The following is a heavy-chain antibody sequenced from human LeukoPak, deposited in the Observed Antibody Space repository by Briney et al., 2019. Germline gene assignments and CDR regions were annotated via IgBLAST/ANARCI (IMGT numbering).Heavy chain of an antibody. D-gene: IGHD4-23*01. Sequence: GGSLRLSCAASGFTFRSYSMNWVRQAPGKGLEWVSSISTSSDYIYYADSVKGRFTISRDNARNSLYLQMNSLRAEDTAVYYCARGATVRTPPVDYWGQGTLVTVST. CDR1: GFTFRSYS. J-gene: IGHJ4*02. CDR2: ISTSSDYI. V-gene: IGHV3-21*01. CDR3: ARGATVRTPPVDY.